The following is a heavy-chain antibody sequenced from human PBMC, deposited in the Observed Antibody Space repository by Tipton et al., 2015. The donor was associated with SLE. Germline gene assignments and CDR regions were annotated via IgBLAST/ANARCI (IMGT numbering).Heavy chain of an antibody. J-gene: IGHJ4*02. D-gene: IGHD6-19*01. CDR2: IWYDGSFK. CDR1: GFTFSSYA. CDR3: ARDSSGWTLYYFDY. Sequence: SLRLSCAASGFTFSSYAMSWVRQAPGKGLEWVAVIWYDGSFKYYADSVKGRFTSSRDNSKNTLYLQMNSLRAEDTAVYYCARDSSGWTLYYFDYWGQGTLVTVSS. V-gene: IGHV3-33*08.